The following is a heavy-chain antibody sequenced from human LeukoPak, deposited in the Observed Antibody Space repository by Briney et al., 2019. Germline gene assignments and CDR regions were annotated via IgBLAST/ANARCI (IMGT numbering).Heavy chain of an antibody. Sequence: PGGSLRLSCAASGFTFSNYWMHWVRQAPGKGLVWVSRINSDGSGRDYADSVKGRFTISRDNAKNTLFLQMNSLRAEDTAVYYCARPRVATITSAYYYYGMDVWGQGTTVTVSS. D-gene: IGHD5-12*01. V-gene: IGHV3-74*01. J-gene: IGHJ6*02. CDR3: ARPRVATITSAYYYYGMDV. CDR1: GFTFSNYW. CDR2: INSDGSGR.